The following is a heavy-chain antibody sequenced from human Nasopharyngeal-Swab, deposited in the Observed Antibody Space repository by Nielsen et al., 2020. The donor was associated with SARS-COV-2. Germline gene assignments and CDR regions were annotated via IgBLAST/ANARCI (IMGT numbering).Heavy chain of an antibody. CDR3: ARDQTISSNAFDI. CDR1: GYTFTGYY. J-gene: IGHJ3*02. CDR2: INPNSSGT. D-gene: IGHD2-2*01. Sequence: ASVKVSCKASGYTFTGYYMHWVRQAPGQGLEWMGWINPNSSGTNYAQKFQGRVTMTRDTSISTAYMELSRLRSDDTAVYYCARDQTISSNAFDIWGQGTMVTVSS. V-gene: IGHV1-2*02.